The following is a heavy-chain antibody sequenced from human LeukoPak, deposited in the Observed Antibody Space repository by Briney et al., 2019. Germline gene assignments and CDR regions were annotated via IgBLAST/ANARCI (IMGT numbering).Heavy chain of an antibody. J-gene: IGHJ3*02. V-gene: IGHV1-46*01. CDR3: ARDRSIVGANDAFDI. D-gene: IGHD1-26*01. Sequence: ASVKVSCKASGYTFTSYYMHWVRQAPGQGLEWMGIINPSGGSTSYAQKFQGRVTMTRDTSTSTVYMELSSLRSEDTAAYYCARDRSIVGANDAFDIWGQGTMVTVSS. CDR1: GYTFTSYY. CDR2: INPSGGST.